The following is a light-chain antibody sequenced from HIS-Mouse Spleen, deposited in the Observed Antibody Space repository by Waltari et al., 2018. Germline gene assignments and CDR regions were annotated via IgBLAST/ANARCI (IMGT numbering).Light chain of an antibody. J-gene: IGLJ3*02. Sequence: QSALTQPASVSGSPGQSITISCTETSSDVGGYNYVSWYQQHPGKAPKLMIYEVSNRPSGVSNRFSGPKSGNTASLTISGLQAEDEADYYCSSYTSSSTLVFGGGTKLTVL. CDR3: SSYTSSSTLV. V-gene: IGLV2-14*01. CDR1: SSDVGGYNY. CDR2: EVS.